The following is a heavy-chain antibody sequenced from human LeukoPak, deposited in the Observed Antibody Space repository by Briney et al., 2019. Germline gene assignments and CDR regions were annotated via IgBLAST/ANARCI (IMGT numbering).Heavy chain of an antibody. CDR2: IYFSAST. CDR1: GGSISSISYC. CDR3: ARHSPTTYCYDSTWGAFDI. V-gene: IGHV4-39*01. J-gene: IGHJ3*02. D-gene: IGHD3-22*01. Sequence: SETLSLTCAVSGGSISSISYCWGWIRPPPGKGLEWIGSIYFSASTYYTPSIMSPVTISADTSKNQFSLKLSSVTATDTAVYYWARHSPTTYCYDSTWGAFDIWGQGTMVTVSS.